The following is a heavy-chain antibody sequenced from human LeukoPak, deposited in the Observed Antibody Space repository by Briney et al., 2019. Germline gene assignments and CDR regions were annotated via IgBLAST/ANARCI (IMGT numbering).Heavy chain of an antibody. V-gene: IGHV3-66*01. D-gene: IGHD2-2*01. CDR1: GFTVSSNY. Sequence: GGSLRLSCAASGFTVSSNYMSWVRQAPGKGLEWVSIIYSCGSTYYADSVKGRFTISRDNSKNTLYLQMDSLRAEDTAVYYCARDRSVGSYCSTTTLDMDVWGKGTTVTVSS. CDR3: ARDRSVGSYCSTTTLDMDV. CDR2: IYSCGST. J-gene: IGHJ6*03.